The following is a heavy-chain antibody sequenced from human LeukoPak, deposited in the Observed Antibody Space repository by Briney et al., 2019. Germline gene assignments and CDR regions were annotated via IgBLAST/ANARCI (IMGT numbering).Heavy chain of an antibody. J-gene: IGHJ4*02. CDR1: GFTFSDYY. CDR3: ARLREMGYSYGPYFDY. CDR2: ISSSGSTI. Sequence: GGSLRLSCAASGFTFSDYYMSWIRQAPGKGLEWVSYISSSGSTIYYADSVKGRFTISRDNAKNSLYLQMNSLRAEDTAVYYCARLREMGYSYGPYFDYWGQGTLVTVSS. D-gene: IGHD5-18*01. V-gene: IGHV3-11*04.